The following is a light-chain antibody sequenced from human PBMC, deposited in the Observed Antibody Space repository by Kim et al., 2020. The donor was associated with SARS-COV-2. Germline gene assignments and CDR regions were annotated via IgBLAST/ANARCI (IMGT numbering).Light chain of an antibody. Sequence: DIVMTQSPLSLPVTPGEPASISCRSSQSLLHSNGYNYLDWYLQKPGQSPQLLIYLGSNRASGVPDWFSGSGSGTDFTLKISRVEADDVGVYYCMQALQTPRFTFGPGTKVDIK. J-gene: IGKJ3*01. CDR1: QSLLHSNGYNY. CDR3: MQALQTPRFT. V-gene: IGKV2-28*01. CDR2: LGS.